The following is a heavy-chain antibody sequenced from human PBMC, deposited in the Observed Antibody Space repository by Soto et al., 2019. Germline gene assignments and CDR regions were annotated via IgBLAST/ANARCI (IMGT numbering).Heavy chain of an antibody. J-gene: IGHJ4*02. CDR3: ARRSYYGSGSIFDY. Sequence: GGSLRLSCAASGFTFSSYGMHWVRQAPGKGLEWVAVIWYDGSNKYYADSVKGRFTISRDNSKNTLYLQMNSLRAEDTAVYYCARRSYYGSGSIFDYWGQGTLVTVSS. V-gene: IGHV3-33*01. CDR1: GFTFSSYG. CDR2: IWYDGSNK. D-gene: IGHD3-10*01.